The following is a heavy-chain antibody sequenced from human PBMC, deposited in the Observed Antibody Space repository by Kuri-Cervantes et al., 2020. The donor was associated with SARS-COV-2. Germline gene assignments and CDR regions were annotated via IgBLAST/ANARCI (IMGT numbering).Heavy chain of an antibody. CDR1: GGPISTYY. Sequence: SETLSLTCTVSGGPISTYYWSWIRQPPGKRLEWIGYIYYSGSTTYNPSLKSRVTISVDTSKNQFSLELDPVTAADTAVYYCARESNYSHYYGTEVWGQGTTVTVSS. CDR2: IYYSGST. V-gene: IGHV4-59*01. CDR3: ARESNYSHYYGTEV. J-gene: IGHJ6*02.